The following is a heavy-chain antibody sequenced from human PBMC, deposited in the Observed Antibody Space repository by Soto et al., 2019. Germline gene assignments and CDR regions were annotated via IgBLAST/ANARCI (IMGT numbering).Heavy chain of an antibody. CDR1: GGSISSYY. J-gene: IGHJ4*02. V-gene: IGHV4-59*01. CDR3: ARGVGGTNFDY. Sequence: QVQLQESGPGLVKPSESLSLTCTDSGGSISSYYWSWIRQPPGKGLEWIGYMDYTGSTNHNPSLQSRVTMSVEVSKNQFSLRLSSVTAADTAVYYCARGVGGTNFDYWGQGNLVTVSS. CDR2: MDYTGST. D-gene: IGHD1-26*01.